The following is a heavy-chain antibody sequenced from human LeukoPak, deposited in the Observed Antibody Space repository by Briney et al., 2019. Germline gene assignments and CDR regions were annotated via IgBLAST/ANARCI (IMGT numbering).Heavy chain of an antibody. CDR1: GYSFTNYC. J-gene: IGHJ4*02. CDR3: ATSSGNNPFDY. D-gene: IGHD1-14*01. V-gene: IGHV5-51*01. Sequence: GASLKISCKGSGYSFTNYCIGWVRQMPGKGLEWMGIIYPGDSDTRYSPSFQGQVTISADKSISTAYLQWRSLKASDTAMYYCATSSGNNPFDYWGQGTLVTVSS. CDR2: IYPGDSDT.